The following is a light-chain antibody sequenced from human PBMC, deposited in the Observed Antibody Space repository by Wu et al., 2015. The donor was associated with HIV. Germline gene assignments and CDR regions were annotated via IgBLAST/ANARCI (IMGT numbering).Light chain of an antibody. CDR1: QSISSY. CDR2: DAS. J-gene: IGKJ1*01. V-gene: IGKV3-11*01. CDR3: QQRSNWPPWT. Sequence: EIVLTQSPATLFLSPGERATLSCRASQSISSYLAWYQQKPGQAPRLLIYDASNRATGIPVRFSGSGSGTDFTLTISSLEPEDLAVYYCQQRSNWPPWTFGQGTKVEIK.